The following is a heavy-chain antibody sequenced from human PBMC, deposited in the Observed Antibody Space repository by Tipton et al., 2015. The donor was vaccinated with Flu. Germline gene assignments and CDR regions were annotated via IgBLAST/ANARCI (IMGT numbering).Heavy chain of an antibody. Sequence: SLRLSCAVSGFTFTRYGVNWVRQAPGKGLEWLSYISSSGDTISYADSVRGRFTISRDNAKNSLYLQLNSLRAEDTAVYYCATLTGDDYWGQGNLVTVSS. CDR1: GFTFTRYG. V-gene: IGHV3-48*04. CDR3: ATLTGDDY. J-gene: IGHJ4*02. D-gene: IGHD7-27*01. CDR2: ISSSGDTI.